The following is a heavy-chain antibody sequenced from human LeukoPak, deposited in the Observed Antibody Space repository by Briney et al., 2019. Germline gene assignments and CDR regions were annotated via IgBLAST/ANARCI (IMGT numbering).Heavy chain of an antibody. CDR1: GGSISSYY. CDR3: ASGHRRSYYDSSGYYRDAFDI. D-gene: IGHD3-22*01. Sequence: SSETLSLTCTVSGGSISSYYWSWIRQPPGKGLEWIGYIYYSGSTNYNPSLKSRVTISVDTSKNQFSLKLSSVTAADTAVYYCASGHRRSYYDSSGYYRDAFDIWGQGTMVTVSS. V-gene: IGHV4-59*01. J-gene: IGHJ3*02. CDR2: IYYSGST.